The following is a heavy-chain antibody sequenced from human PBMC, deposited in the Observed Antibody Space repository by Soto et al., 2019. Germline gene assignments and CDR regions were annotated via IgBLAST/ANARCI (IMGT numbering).Heavy chain of an antibody. CDR1: GFIFSTYA. Sequence: SLRLSCAASGFIFSTYAMNWVRQAPGKGLEWVSAISSSGDSAYYAESVRGRFTISRDNSINTLYLQMRSLRPEDTAVYYCAHPRGYGIFDAVDIWGQGTMVTVS. J-gene: IGHJ3*02. CDR2: ISSSGDSA. V-gene: IGHV3-23*01. D-gene: IGHD4-17*01. CDR3: AHPRGYGIFDAVDI.